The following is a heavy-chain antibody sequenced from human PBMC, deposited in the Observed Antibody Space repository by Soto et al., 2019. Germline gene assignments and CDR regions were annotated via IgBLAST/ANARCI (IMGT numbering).Heavy chain of an antibody. Sequence: SETLSLTCSVSGDSISNLDYFWAWIRQPPGQALEYIGYIYKSATTYYNPSFESRVAISVDTSKSQFSLNVTSVTAADTAVYFCARGRYCLTGRCFPNWFDSWGEGALVTVSS. D-gene: IGHD7-27*01. CDR1: GDSISNLDYF. CDR2: IYKSATT. CDR3: ARGRYCLTGRCFPNWFDS. V-gene: IGHV4-30-4*01. J-gene: IGHJ5*01.